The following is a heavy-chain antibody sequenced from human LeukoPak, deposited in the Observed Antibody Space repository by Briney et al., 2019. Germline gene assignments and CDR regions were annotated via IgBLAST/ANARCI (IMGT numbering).Heavy chain of an antibody. V-gene: IGHV3-30*02. Sequence: GGSLRLSCAASGFTFSSYGMHWVRQAPGKGLEGVEFIRYDGSNKYYADSVKGRLTISRDNSKNTLYLQMTSLRGDDTAVYYCAKEKNSYSSSSGQGYWGQGTLVTVSS. CDR1: GFTFSSYG. CDR2: IRYDGSNK. D-gene: IGHD6-6*01. J-gene: IGHJ4*02. CDR3: AKEKNSYSSSSGQGY.